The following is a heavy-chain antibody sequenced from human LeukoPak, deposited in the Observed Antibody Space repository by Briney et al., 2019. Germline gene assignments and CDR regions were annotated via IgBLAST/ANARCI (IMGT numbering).Heavy chain of an antibody. CDR3: ARGITGSIIGALDI. J-gene: IGHJ3*02. CDR1: GGSISSYY. D-gene: IGHD1-20*01. CDR2: IYYSGST. Sequence: SETLSLTCTVSGGSISSYYWSWIRQPPGKGLEWIGYIYYSGSTNFNPSLKSRVTISVDTSKNQFSLRLSSVTAADTAVYYCARGITGSIIGALDIWGQGTMVTVSS. V-gene: IGHV4-59*01.